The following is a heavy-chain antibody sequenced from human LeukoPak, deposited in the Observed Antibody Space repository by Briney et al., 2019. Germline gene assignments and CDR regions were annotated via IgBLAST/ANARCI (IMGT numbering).Heavy chain of an antibody. Sequence: GGSLRLSCAASGLTFSSYGMHWVRQAPSKGLEWVAVISYDGSNKYYADSVKGRFTISRDNSKNTLYLQMNSLRAEDTAVYYCAKDSDYGGNSALLGYWGQGTLLTVSS. CDR1: GLTFSSYG. V-gene: IGHV3-30*18. D-gene: IGHD4-23*01. CDR3: AKDSDYGGNSALLGY. J-gene: IGHJ4*02. CDR2: ISYDGSNK.